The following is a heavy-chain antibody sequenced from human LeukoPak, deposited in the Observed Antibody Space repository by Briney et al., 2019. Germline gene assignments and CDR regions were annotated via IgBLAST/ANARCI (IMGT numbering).Heavy chain of an antibody. Sequence: ASETLSLTCTVSGGSISSYYWSWIRQPAGKGLEWIGRIYTSGSNNYNPALKSRVTMSVDTSKNQFSLELSSVTAADTAVYYCARGDYDSSGYYFDYWGQGTLVTVSS. CDR3: ARGDYDSSGYYFDY. J-gene: IGHJ4*02. CDR2: IYTSGSN. D-gene: IGHD3-22*01. V-gene: IGHV4-4*07. CDR1: GGSISSYY.